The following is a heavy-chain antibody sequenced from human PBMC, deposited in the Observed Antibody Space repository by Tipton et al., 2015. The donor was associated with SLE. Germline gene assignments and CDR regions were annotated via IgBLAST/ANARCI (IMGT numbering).Heavy chain of an antibody. V-gene: IGHV3-30*04. CDR1: GFTFSTYA. CDR2: ISYDGSNE. CDR3: AKDLAPGY. Sequence: SLRLSCAASGFTFSTYAMHWVRQAPGKGLEWVAVISYDGSNEYYADSVKGRFTISRDNSKTTLFLQMEGLTPEDTAVYYCAKDLAPGYWGQGTLVTVSS. J-gene: IGHJ4*02.